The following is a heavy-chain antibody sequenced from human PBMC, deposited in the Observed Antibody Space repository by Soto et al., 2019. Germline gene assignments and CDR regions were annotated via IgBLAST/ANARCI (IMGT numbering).Heavy chain of an antibody. D-gene: IGHD2-8*02. V-gene: IGHV4-34*01. CDR3: ARVVKYSDSTGHDAFAV. J-gene: IGHJ3*01. CDR2: INHSGST. CDR1: GGSFSGYY. Sequence: SETLSLTSAVYGGSFSGYYWSWIRQPPGKGLEWIGEINHSGSTNYNPSLKSRVTISVDTSKNQFSLKLSSVTAADTAVYYCARVVKYSDSTGHDAFAVWGQGTMVTVSS.